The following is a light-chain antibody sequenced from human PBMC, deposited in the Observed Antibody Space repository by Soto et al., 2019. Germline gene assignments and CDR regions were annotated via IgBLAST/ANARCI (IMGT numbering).Light chain of an antibody. CDR3: QKYGSSPTT. J-gene: IGKJ5*01. Sequence: ETVLTPGPDTLCFSPGERATLSCRASQSVSSSYLAWYQQKPGQAPRLLIYGASSRATGIPDRFSGSGSGTDFTLTISSLEPEDFAVYYCQKYGSSPTTFGQGTRLEIK. V-gene: IGKV3-20*01. CDR1: QSVSSSY. CDR2: GAS.